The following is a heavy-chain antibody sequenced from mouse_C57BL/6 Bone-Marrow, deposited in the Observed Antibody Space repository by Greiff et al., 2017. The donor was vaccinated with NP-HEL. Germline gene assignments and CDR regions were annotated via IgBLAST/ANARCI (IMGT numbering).Heavy chain of an antibody. V-gene: IGHV1-20*01. J-gene: IGHJ3*01. Sequence: EVQLQQSGPELVKPGDSVKISCKASGYSFTGYFMNWVMQSHGKSLEWIGRINPYNGDTFYNQKFKGKATLTVDKSSSTAHMELRSLTSEDSAVYYCARYGNDYDWFAYWGQGTLVTVSA. D-gene: IGHD2-4*01. CDR3: ARYGNDYDWFAY. CDR2: INPYNGDT. CDR1: GYSFTGYF.